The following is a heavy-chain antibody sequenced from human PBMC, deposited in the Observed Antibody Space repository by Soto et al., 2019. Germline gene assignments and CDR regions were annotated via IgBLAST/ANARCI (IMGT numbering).Heavy chain of an antibody. J-gene: IGHJ4*02. CDR2: ISTYNGIT. CDR3: ARDREYIWGGKMDH. Sequence: QVHLSQSGAAVKKPGASVRVSCKASGYTFTTYGISWVRQAPGQGPEWLGWISTYNGITDYAQKLKGRVTMTRDTSTNTVYMDLGNLISDDTAVYYCARDREYIWGGKMDHWGKGTLVTVSS. CDR1: GYTFTTYG. V-gene: IGHV1-18*01. D-gene: IGHD3-16*01.